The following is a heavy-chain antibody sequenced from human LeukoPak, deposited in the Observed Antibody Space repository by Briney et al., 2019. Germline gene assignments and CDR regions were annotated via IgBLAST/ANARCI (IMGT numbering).Heavy chain of an antibody. V-gene: IGHV2-70*01. D-gene: IGHD3-10*01. CDR2: IDWDDDK. J-gene: IGHJ4*02. CDR3: ARTQAGSGYTDY. Sequence: SGPTLGNPTQTPRLTCTCSGLSLSSSGMGVGWIRQPPVKAVGWLALIDWDDDKYYSTSLKTRLTISKDTSKNQVVLTMTNMDPVDTATYYCARTQAGSGYTDYWGQGTLVTVSS. CDR1: GLSLSSSGMG.